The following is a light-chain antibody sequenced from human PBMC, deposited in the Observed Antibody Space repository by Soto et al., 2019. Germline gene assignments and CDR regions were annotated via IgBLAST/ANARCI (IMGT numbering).Light chain of an antibody. CDR1: SGYSNYK. J-gene: IGLJ1*01. Sequence: QLVLTQPPSASASLGASVTLTCTLSSGYSNYKVDWYQQRPGKGPRFVMRVGTGGIVGSKGDGIPDRFSVLGSGLNRYLTIKNIQEEDESDYHCGADHGSGRNYVFGNGTKLTVL. CDR2: VGTGGIVG. CDR3: GADHGSGRNYV. V-gene: IGLV9-49*01.